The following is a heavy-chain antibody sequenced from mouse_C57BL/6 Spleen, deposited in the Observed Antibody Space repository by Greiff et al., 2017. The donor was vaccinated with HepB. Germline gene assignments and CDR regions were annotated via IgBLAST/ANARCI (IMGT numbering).Heavy chain of an antibody. CDR3: ARPGEAWFAY. Sequence: VQLQQSGAELVKPGASVKLSCKASGYTFTSYWMHWVKQRPGQGLEWIGMIHPNSGSTNYNEKFKSKATLTVDKSSSTAYMQLSSLTSEDSAVYYCARPGEAWFAYWGQGTLVTVSA. V-gene: IGHV1-64*01. CDR2: IHPNSGST. CDR1: GYTFTSYW. D-gene: IGHD2-13*01. J-gene: IGHJ3*01.